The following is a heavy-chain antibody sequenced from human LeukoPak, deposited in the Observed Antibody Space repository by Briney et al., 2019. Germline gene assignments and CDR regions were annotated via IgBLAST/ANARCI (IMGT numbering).Heavy chain of an antibody. CDR2: ISYDGSNK. J-gene: IGHJ4*02. V-gene: IGHV3-30*01. CDR1: GLTYSRYA. Sequence: GGTQRLSCAASGLTYSRYAIHWVTEAPGKGLEWGADISYDGSNKYYADSVKGRYTNPRDNSKNRLYLQMNSLRAEDTAVYYCARAQHSSGCYPLLGYWGQGTRVTGAS. D-gene: IGHD6-19*01. CDR3: ARAQHSSGCYPLLGY.